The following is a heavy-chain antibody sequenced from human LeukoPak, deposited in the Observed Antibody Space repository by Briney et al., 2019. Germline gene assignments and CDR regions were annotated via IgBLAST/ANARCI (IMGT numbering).Heavy chain of an antibody. CDR2: INPNSGGT. Sequence: ASVKVSCKASGYSFTGYYIHWVRQAPGQGLEWMGWINPNSGGTYYAQKFQGRVTMTRDTSISTAYMELSRLRSDGTAVYYCARGPPFSTHNWFDPWGQGTLVTVSS. D-gene: IGHD2/OR15-2a*01. CDR1: GYSFTGYY. CDR3: ARGPPFSTHNWFDP. V-gene: IGHV1-2*02. J-gene: IGHJ5*02.